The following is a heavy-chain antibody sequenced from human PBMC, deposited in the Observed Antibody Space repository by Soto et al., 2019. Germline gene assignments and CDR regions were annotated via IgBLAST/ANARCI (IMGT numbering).Heavy chain of an antibody. CDR2: IIPISGTA. J-gene: IGHJ4*02. V-gene: IGHV1-69*13. D-gene: IGHD5-12*01. CDR3: ARDGYTHYFDY. CDR1: GGTFSSYA. Sequence: SVKVSGKACGGTFSSYAIRWGRHARGHGREWMGGIIPISGTANYAQKFQGRAPTTADESPSTAYMELSRLRSEDTAVSYCARDGYTHYFDYWGQRTLVTVSS.